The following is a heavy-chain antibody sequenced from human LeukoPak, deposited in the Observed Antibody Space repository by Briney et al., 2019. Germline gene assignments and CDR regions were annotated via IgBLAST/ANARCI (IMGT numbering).Heavy chain of an antibody. CDR2: INHSGST. Sequence: SETLSLTCAVYGGSFSGYYWSWIRQPPGKGLEWIGEINHSGSTNYNPSLKSRVTISVDTSKNQFSLKLSSVTAADTAVYYCARGLGRDCSGGSCYSLYYYYGMDVWGQGTTVTVSS. CDR1: GGSFSGYY. CDR3: ARGLGRDCSGGSCYSLYYYYGMDV. V-gene: IGHV4-34*01. D-gene: IGHD2-15*01. J-gene: IGHJ6*02.